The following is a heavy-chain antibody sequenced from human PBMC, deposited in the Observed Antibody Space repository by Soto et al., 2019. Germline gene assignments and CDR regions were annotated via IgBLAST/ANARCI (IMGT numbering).Heavy chain of an antibody. D-gene: IGHD3-16*01. V-gene: IGHV1-46*01. J-gene: IGHJ5*02. CDR2: INPGDGSA. CDR1: GYTFTSYF. CDR3: ARGRNRNDVGGWFDP. Sequence: QVQLVQSGAEVKKPGASVKISCKASGYTFTSYFMHWVRQAPGQGLEWMGVINPGDGSATYAREFQGRVTMIRDTSTGTVYMELSSLTSEDTALYYCARGRNRNDVGGWFDPWGQGALVTVSS.